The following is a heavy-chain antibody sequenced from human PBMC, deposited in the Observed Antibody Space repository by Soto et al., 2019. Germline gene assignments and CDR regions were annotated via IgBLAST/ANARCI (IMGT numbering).Heavy chain of an antibody. CDR3: ATVRGYRQDFDAFDI. Sequence: QVQLVESGGGVVQPGRSLRLSCVASGFSFSNYAMHWVRQAPGKGLEWVAVISYDGSNKYYADSVKGRFTISRDNSKNTLHLQMNDLKTEDTALYYCATVRGYRQDFDAFDIWGQGTMVTVSS. J-gene: IGHJ3*02. V-gene: IGHV3-30-3*01. CDR1: GFSFSNYA. CDR2: ISYDGSNK. D-gene: IGHD3-16*02.